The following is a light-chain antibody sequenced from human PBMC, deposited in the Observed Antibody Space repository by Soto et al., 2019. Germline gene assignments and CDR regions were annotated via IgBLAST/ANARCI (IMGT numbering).Light chain of an antibody. J-gene: IGKJ4*02. V-gene: IGKV1-5*03. CDR3: QHYNSYSP. CDR2: KTS. Sequence: DIQMTQSPSTLSASVGDRVTITCRASQTISNLLAWYQQKPGKAPKLLIYKTSSLESGVPSRFSGSGSGTEFPLTISNLQPDDFATYYCQHYNSYSPFGGGTKVEIK. CDR1: QTISNL.